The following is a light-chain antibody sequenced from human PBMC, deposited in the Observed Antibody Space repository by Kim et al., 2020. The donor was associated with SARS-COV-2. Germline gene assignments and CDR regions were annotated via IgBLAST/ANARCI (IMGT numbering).Light chain of an antibody. CDR3: QAWDSGVV. CDR1: KWGDKF. Sequence: SWSPGQTACIPCSGEKWGDKFPWWYQQKPGQSPVVVIYQDSKRPSGIPERFSGSNSGNTATLTISGTQAMDEADYYCQAWDSGVVFGGGTQLTVL. V-gene: IGLV3-1*01. J-gene: IGLJ2*01. CDR2: QDS.